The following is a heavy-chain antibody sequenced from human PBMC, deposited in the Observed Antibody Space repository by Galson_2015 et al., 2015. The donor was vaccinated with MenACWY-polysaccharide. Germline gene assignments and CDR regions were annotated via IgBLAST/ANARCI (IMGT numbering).Heavy chain of an antibody. D-gene: IGHD3-3*01. V-gene: IGHV3-7*01. CDR3: ARARSWSGFFAFDF. CDR2: IKQSGSEK. J-gene: IGHJ4*02. Sequence: SLRLSCAASGFPFSDSWMTWIRQAPGKGLEWVATIKQSGSEKYYVDSVQGRFTVSRDNAKNSLYLQMNSLRAEDTAVYYCARARSWSGFFAFDFWGQGTPVTVSS. CDR1: GFPFSDSW.